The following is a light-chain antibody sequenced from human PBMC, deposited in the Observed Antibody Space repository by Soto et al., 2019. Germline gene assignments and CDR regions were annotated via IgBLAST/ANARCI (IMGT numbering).Light chain of an antibody. CDR3: QQYDTSPEWT. CDR1: QSVSSRD. Sequence: EIVLTQSPGTLSLSPGERATLSCGASQSVSSRDLAWYQQKPGQAPRLLIHGASSRPTGIPDRFSGSGSGTDFTLTISRLEPEDFAVYYCQQYDTSPEWTFGQGTKVEIK. J-gene: IGKJ1*01. V-gene: IGKV3-20*01. CDR2: GAS.